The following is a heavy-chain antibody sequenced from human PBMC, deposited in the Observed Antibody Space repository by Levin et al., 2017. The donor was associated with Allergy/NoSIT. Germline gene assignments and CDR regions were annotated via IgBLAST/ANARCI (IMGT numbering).Heavy chain of an antibody. CDR3: ASSPYATDAFDI. Sequence: PGGSLRLSCAASGFTFSDYYMSWIRQAPGKGLEWVSYISSSGSTIYYADSVKGRFTISRDNAKNSLYLQMNSLRAEDTAVYYCASSPYATDAFDIWGQGTMVTVSS. V-gene: IGHV3-11*01. J-gene: IGHJ3*02. CDR2: ISSSGSTI. CDR1: GFTFSDYY. D-gene: IGHD1-26*01.